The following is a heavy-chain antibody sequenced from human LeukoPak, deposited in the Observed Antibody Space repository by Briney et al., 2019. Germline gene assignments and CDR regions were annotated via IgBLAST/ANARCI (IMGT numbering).Heavy chain of an antibody. CDR2: INPISGGT. D-gene: IGHD2-2*01. CDR1: GYTFTGYY. CDR3: ARVTRTSAQYFDY. Sequence: ASVKVSCKASGYTFTGYYIHWVRRAPGQGLEWMGWINPISGGTYYAQKFQGRVTMTRDTSISTAYMEMSRLRSDDTAVYYCARVTRTSAQYFDYWGQGTLVTVSS. J-gene: IGHJ4*02. V-gene: IGHV1-2*02.